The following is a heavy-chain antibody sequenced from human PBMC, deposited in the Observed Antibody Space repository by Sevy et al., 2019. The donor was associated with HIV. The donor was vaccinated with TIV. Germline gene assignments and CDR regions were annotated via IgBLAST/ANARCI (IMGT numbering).Heavy chain of an antibody. Sequence: GGSLRLSCAASGFTFSSYWMHWVRQAPGKGLVWDSRINGDGSSTTYADSVKGRFTISRDNAKNTLYLQMNSLRAEDTAVYYCAKTSLGLWRGWFDPWGQGTLVTVSS. D-gene: IGHD2-21*01. V-gene: IGHV3-74*01. J-gene: IGHJ5*02. CDR1: GFTFSSYW. CDR3: AKTSLGLWRGWFDP. CDR2: INGDGSST.